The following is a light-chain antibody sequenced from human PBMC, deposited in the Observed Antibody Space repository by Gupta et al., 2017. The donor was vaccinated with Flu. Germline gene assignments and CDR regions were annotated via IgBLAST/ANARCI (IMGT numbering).Light chain of an antibody. CDR3: QTGGTGSSWI. CDR2: LNGDGSH. CDR1: SGHSSYA. Sequence: KLTCTLSSGHSSYAIEWHQQQPEKGPRYLMRLNGDGSHSKGDGIPDRFSGSSSGAERYLIISSLQAEEEADYYCQTGGTGSSWIFGGGTKLTVL. V-gene: IGLV4-69*01. J-gene: IGLJ2*01.